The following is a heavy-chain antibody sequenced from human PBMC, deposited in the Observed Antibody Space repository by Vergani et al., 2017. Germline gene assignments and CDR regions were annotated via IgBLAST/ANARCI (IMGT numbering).Heavy chain of an antibody. J-gene: IGHJ3*02. CDR3: SRLRLVPAAMFLPQCAFDI. Sequence: QLQLQESGPGLVKPSETLSLTCTVSGGSISSSSYYWGWIRQPPGKGMEWIGSIYYSGSTYYNPSLKSRVTISVDTSKNQFSLKLSSVTAADAAVYYCSRLRLVPAAMFLPQCAFDIWSQGTMVTVSS. D-gene: IGHD2-2*01. CDR2: IYYSGST. CDR1: GGSISSSSYY. V-gene: IGHV4-39*01.